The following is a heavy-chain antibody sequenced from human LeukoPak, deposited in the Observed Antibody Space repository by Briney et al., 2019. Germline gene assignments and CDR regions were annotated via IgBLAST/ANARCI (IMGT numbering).Heavy chain of an antibody. D-gene: IGHD5-12*01. CDR1: GYIFTDYY. CDR2: MNPNSGNT. V-gene: IGHV1-8*02. Sequence: GASVRVSCKASGYIFTDYYIHWVRQATGQGLEWMGWMNPNSGNTGYAQKFQGRVTMTKNTSISTAYMELSSLRSEDTAVYYCARVVRRYSGYDYVGPNYYYYYYMDVWGKGTTVTISS. J-gene: IGHJ6*03. CDR3: ARVVRRYSGYDYVGPNYYYYYYMDV.